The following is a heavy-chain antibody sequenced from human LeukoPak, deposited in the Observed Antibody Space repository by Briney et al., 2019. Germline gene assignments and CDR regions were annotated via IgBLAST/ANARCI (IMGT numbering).Heavy chain of an antibody. Sequence: PGGSLRLSCAAAGFTFSNYGMHWVRQAPGKGLEWVAFIRYDGSNKYSADSVKGRFTISRDNSKNTLYLQMNSLRAEDTAVYYCAKDHNIDSSRSNPGDYWGQGTLVTVSS. CDR2: IRYDGSNK. CDR3: AKDHNIDSSRSNPGDY. J-gene: IGHJ4*02. V-gene: IGHV3-30*02. D-gene: IGHD3-22*01. CDR1: GFTFSNYG.